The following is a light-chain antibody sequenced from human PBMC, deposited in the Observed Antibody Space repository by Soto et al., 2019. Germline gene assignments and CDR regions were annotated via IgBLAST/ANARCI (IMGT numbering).Light chain of an antibody. J-gene: IGKJ1*01. CDR3: MQALQTPPWT. V-gene: IGKV2-28*01. Sequence: DIVMTPSPLSLPVTPGEPASISCRSSQSLLHSNGYNYLDWYLQKPGQSPQLLIYLGSNRASGVPDRFSGSGSGTDFTLEISRVEAEDVGVYYCMQALQTPPWTFGQGTKVDIK. CDR1: QSLLHSNGYNY. CDR2: LGS.